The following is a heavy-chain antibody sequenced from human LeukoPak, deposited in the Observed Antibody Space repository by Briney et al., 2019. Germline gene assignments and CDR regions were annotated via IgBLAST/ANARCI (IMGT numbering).Heavy chain of an antibody. CDR2: IDPNSGGT. Sequence: GASVKVSCKTSGYTFTGYYIHLLRQAPGQGLEWMAWIDPNSGGTNYAHKFKGRVTMTRDTSISTAYMEVSSLRSDDTAVYYCARELIDFHDHTNKGFFDSWGQGTLDTVSS. D-gene: IGHD3/OR15-3a*01. CDR1: GYTFTGYY. J-gene: IGHJ4*02. V-gene: IGHV1-2*02. CDR3: ARELIDFHDHTNKGFFDS.